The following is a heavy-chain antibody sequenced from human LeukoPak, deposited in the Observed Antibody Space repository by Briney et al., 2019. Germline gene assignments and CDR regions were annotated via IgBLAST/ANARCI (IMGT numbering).Heavy chain of an antibody. CDR3: AREIAATDPHFDY. V-gene: IGHV1-8*01. CDR1: GYTFTSYD. Sequence: ASVKVSCKASGYTFTSYDINWVRQATGQGLEWMGWMNPNSGNTGYAQKFQGRATMTRNTSISTAYMELSSLRSEDTAVYYCAREIAATDPHFDYWGQGTLVTVSS. CDR2: MNPNSGNT. J-gene: IGHJ4*02. D-gene: IGHD2-15*01.